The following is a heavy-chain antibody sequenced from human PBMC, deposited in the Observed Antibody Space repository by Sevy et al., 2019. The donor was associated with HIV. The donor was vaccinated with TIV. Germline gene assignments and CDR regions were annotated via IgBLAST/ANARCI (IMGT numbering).Heavy chain of an antibody. J-gene: IGHJ6*02. D-gene: IGHD2-2*01. Sequence: GGSLRLSCADSGVTFSSYAMSWVRQAPGKGLEWVSAISGSGGSTYYADSVKGRFTISRDNSKNTLYLQMNSLRAEDTAVYYCAKDLSSTSFYGMDVWGQGTTVTVSS. CDR3: AKDLSSTSFYGMDV. V-gene: IGHV3-23*01. CDR1: GVTFSSYA. CDR2: ISGSGGST.